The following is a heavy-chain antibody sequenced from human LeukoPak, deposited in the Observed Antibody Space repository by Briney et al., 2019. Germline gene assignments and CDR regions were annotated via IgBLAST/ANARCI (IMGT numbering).Heavy chain of an antibody. D-gene: IGHD5-24*01. V-gene: IGHV4-61*02. CDR2: IYTSGST. Sequence: SQTLSLTCTVSGGSISSGSYYWSWIRQPAGKGLEWIGRIYTSGSTNYNPSLKSRVTMSVDTSTNQFSLKLSSVTAADTAVYYCARARGLQSSFDYWGQGTLVTVSS. CDR1: GGSISSGSYY. J-gene: IGHJ4*02. CDR3: ARARGLQSSFDY.